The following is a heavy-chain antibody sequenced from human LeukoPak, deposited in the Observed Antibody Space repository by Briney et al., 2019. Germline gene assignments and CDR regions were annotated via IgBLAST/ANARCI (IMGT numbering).Heavy chain of an antibody. Sequence: ASVKVSCKASGYTFTSYAMNWVREAPGQGLEWMGWINTNTGNPTYAQGLTGRFVFSLDTSVSTAYLQISSLKAEDTAVYYCASNSGLKSNYYYYYYMDVWGKGTTVTVSS. D-gene: IGHD6-19*01. CDR2: INTNTGNP. V-gene: IGHV7-4-1*02. J-gene: IGHJ6*03. CDR1: GYTFTSYA. CDR3: ASNSGLKSNYYYYYYMDV.